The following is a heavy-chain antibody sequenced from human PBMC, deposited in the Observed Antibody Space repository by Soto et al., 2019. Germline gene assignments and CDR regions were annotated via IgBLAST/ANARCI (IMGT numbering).Heavy chain of an antibody. Sequence: GGSLRLSCAASGFTVSSNYMSWVRQAPGKGLEWVSVIYSGGSTYYADSVKGRFTISRDNSKNTLYLQMNSLRAEDTAVYYCARDTRLRSRDFQHWGQGTLVTVSA. J-gene: IGHJ1*01. CDR3: ARDTRLRSRDFQH. CDR1: GFTVSSNY. D-gene: IGHD4-17*01. V-gene: IGHV3-66*01. CDR2: IYSGGST.